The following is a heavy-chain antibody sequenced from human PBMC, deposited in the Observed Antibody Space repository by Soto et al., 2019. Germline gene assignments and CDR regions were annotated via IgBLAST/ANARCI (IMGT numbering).Heavy chain of an antibody. Sequence: SETLSLTCTVSGGSISSYYWSWIRQPPGKGLEWIGYIYYSGSTNYNPSLKSRVTISVDTSKNQFSLKLSSVTAADTAVYYCARQYSGYEYGRFPQPDHFDYWGQGTLVTVSS. J-gene: IGHJ4*02. CDR2: IYYSGST. V-gene: IGHV4-59*08. CDR3: ARQYSGYEYGRFPQPDHFDY. CDR1: GGSISSYY. D-gene: IGHD5-12*01.